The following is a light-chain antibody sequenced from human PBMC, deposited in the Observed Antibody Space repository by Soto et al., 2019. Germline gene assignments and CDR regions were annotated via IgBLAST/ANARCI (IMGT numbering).Light chain of an antibody. CDR2: GAS. J-gene: IGKJ4*01. Sequence: ETLMTQSPATLSASPGERVTLSCRASQNINFNLAWYQQKPGQAPRVLIYGASSRASSIPDRFSGSGSGTDFTLTISRLEHDDFAFYYCQQYHNWPPLTFGGGTRVEIK. CDR3: QQYHNWPPLT. CDR1: QNINFN. V-gene: IGKV3D-15*01.